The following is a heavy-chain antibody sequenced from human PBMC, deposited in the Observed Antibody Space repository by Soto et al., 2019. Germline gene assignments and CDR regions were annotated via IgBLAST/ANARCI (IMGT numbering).Heavy chain of an antibody. J-gene: IGHJ4*02. D-gene: IGHD5-18*01. V-gene: IGHV1-3*01. Sequence: ASVQVSFKACGYTFTTYALHWLRQAPGQRLEWMGWINAGSADIKYSQKFQGRVTITRDTSASTVYMELSSLRSEDTAVYYCARCGRRGYSYGHFDYWGQGTLVTVSS. CDR3: ARCGRRGYSYGHFDY. CDR2: INAGSADI. CDR1: GYTFTTYA.